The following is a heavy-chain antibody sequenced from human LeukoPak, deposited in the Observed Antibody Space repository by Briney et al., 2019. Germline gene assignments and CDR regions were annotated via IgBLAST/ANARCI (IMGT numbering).Heavy chain of an antibody. J-gene: IGHJ3*02. V-gene: IGHV4-4*07. CDR1: GGSISSYY. D-gene: IGHD2-2*01. CDR2: IYTSGST. CDR3: ARDLGSRLDDAFDI. Sequence: SETLSLTCTVSGGSISSYYWSWIRQPAGKGLEWIGRIYTSGSTNYNPSLKSRATMSVDTSKNQFSLKLSSVTAADTAVYYCARDLGSRLDDAFDIWGQGTMVTVSS.